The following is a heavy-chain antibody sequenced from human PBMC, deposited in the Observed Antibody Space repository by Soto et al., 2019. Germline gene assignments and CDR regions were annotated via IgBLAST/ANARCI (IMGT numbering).Heavy chain of an antibody. V-gene: IGHV4-39*01. CDR3: ARLNMGIAVAGDDY. D-gene: IGHD6-19*01. Sequence: PSETLSLTCTVSGGSISSSSYYWGWIREPPGKGREWIGSIYYSGSTSYNPSLKSRVTISVDTSKNQFSLKLSSVPAADTAVYYCARLNMGIAVAGDDYWGQGTLVTVSS. J-gene: IGHJ4*02. CDR2: IYYSGST. CDR1: GGSISSSSYY.